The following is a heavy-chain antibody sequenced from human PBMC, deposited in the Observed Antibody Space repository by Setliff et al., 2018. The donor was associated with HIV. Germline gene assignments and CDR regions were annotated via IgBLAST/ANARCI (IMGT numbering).Heavy chain of an antibody. CDR1: GYSISSGYY. CDR2: IYHSGST. CDR3: ARAVSHVDY. Sequence: SETLSLTCAVSGYSISSGYYWGWIRQPPGKGPEWIGSIYHSGSTYYNPSLKSRVTISVDTSKNQFSLKLSSVTAADTAVYYCARAVSHVDYWGQGTLVTVSS. J-gene: IGHJ4*02. V-gene: IGHV4-38-2*01. D-gene: IGHD6-19*01.